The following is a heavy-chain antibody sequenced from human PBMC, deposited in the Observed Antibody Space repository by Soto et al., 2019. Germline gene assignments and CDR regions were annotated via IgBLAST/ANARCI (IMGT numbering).Heavy chain of an antibody. CDR3: AKSVYNWNDGFFDY. V-gene: IGHV3-30*18. J-gene: IGHJ4*02. CDR1: GFTFSSYG. Sequence: SGGSLRLSCAASGFTFSSYGVHWVRQAPGKGLEWVAVISYDGINKYYADSVKGRFTISRDNSKNTLYLQMNSLRAEDTAVYYCAKSVYNWNDGFFDYWGQGTLVTVSS. CDR2: ISYDGINK. D-gene: IGHD1-1*01.